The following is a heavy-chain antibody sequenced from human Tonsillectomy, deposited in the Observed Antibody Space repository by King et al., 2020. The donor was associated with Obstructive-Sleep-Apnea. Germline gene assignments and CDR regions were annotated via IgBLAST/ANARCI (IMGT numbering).Heavy chain of an antibody. V-gene: IGHV4-59*01. J-gene: IGHJ4*02. D-gene: IGHD5-18*01. CDR3: ARARKDTAMAACDY. CDR2: IYYSGST. CDR1: GGSISSYY. Sequence: QLQESGPGLVKPSETLSLTCTVSGGSISSYYWSWIRQPPGKGLEWIGYIYYSGSTNYNPSLKSRVTISVDTSKNQFSLKLSSVTAADTAVYYCARARKDTAMAACDYWGQGTLVTVSS.